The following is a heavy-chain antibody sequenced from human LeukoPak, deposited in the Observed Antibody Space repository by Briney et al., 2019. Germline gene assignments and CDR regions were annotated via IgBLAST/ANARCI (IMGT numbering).Heavy chain of an antibody. D-gene: IGHD3-22*01. CDR3: ASSFYYDSRDY. J-gene: IGHJ4*02. V-gene: IGHV4-34*01. CDR2: ITPSGST. Sequence: SETLSLTCVVYGGSFSGYFWSWIRQPPGKGLEWIGEITPSGSTNYSPSLKSRVSISIDTSKKKLSLRLTSVTAADSAVYYCASSFYYDSRDYWGQGTIVTVSS. CDR1: GGSFSGYF.